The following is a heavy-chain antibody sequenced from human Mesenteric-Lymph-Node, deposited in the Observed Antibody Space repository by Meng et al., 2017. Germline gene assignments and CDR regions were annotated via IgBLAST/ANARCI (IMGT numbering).Heavy chain of an antibody. CDR2: INLNTGGT. D-gene: IGHD5-12*01. CDR3: ARDEVVATVSYFHH. J-gene: IGHJ1*01. V-gene: IGHV1-2*02. Sequence: QVQLVNSGDAVNRPGASVKASCKAAGYTFTAYYIHWVRQAPGQGLEWMGWINLNTGGTNYAQKFQGRVTMTRDTSISTVYMELSSLRSDDTAVYYCARDEVVATVSYFHHWGQGTLVTVSS. CDR1: GYTFTAYY.